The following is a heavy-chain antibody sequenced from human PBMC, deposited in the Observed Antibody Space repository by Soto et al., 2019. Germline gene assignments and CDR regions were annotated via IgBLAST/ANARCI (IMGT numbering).Heavy chain of an antibody. CDR1: GYTFTSYG. CDR2: INPGNGNT. V-gene: IGHV1-3*01. Sequence: ASVKVSCKASGYTFTSYGINWVRQAPGRGLEWMGWINPGNGNTKYSQQFQGRVIIDRDTSTSTAYMELRSLRSDDTAVYYCARDHGKGPFDYWGQGTLVTVSS. CDR3: ARDHGKGPFDY. J-gene: IGHJ4*02.